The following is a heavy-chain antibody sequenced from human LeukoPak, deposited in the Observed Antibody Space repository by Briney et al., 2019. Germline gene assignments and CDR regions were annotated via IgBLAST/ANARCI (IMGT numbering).Heavy chain of an antibody. CDR2: IFLRDSDT. CDR1: GYSFTSYW. V-gene: IGHV5-51*01. Sequence: GESLKTSCKASGYSFTSYWIGWVRQMPGKGLEWMGLIFLRDSDTTYSPSFQGQVTISVDKSISTAYLQWSSLKASDTAMYYCARGSSNWYFDYWGQGTLVTVSS. J-gene: IGHJ4*02. D-gene: IGHD6-13*01. CDR3: ARGSSNWYFDY.